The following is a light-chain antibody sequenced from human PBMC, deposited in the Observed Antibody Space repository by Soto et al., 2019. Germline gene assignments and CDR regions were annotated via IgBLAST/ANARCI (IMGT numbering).Light chain of an antibody. Sequence: EIVMTQSPATLSVSPGEGDTLSCRASKPVRSNFAWYRQKPGQAPTLVIYRSSTRATGIPARFSGSVSGTEYTHTISILQSEDFAVYCGQHYNNLPYTFGQGIKIEIK. CDR3: QHYNNLPYT. J-gene: IGKJ2*01. V-gene: IGKV3-15*01. CDR2: RSS. CDR1: KPVRSN.